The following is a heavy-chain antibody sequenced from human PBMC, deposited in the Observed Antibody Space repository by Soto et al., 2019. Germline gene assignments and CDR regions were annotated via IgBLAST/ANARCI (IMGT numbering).Heavy chain of an antibody. V-gene: IGHV4-4*07. CDR1: GDSMTNYY. D-gene: IGHD3-10*01. CDR2: IFSRGST. J-gene: IGHJ4*02. CDR3: ARELTGPLVRGVIMDL. Sequence: QVQLQESGPGLVKPSETLSLTCNVSGDSMTNYYWTWIRQPAGRGLEWIGRIFSRGSTNYHSSLKNRATISLDMSANQFSLKLTSVTAADTAIYYCARELTGPLVRGVIMDLWGQGTLVTVSS.